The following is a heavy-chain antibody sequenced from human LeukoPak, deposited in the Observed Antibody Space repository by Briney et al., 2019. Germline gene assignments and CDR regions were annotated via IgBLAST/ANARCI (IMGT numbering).Heavy chain of an antibody. V-gene: IGHV3-33*02. CDR1: VFTFNNYG. J-gene: IGHJ3*02. CDR2: ICYDGSDK. Sequence: GGSLRLSCEAPVFTFNNYGMHGVPHAPGKGLWGGAVICYDGSDKYYADSPKGTFTISRDNSTNTLYLKMQTQRAEDKAVYYCARDLGDAGGSAFDIWGQGTMVTVSS. CDR3: ARDLGDAGGSAFDI. D-gene: IGHD2-15*01.